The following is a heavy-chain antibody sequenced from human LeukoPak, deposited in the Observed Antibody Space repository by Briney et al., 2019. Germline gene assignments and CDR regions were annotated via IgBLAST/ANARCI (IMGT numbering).Heavy chain of an antibody. CDR2: ISDGGDNT. CDR3: AKGISGSCYSAIDN. V-gene: IGHV3-23*01. CDR1: GFTFSNYA. Sequence: GGSLRLSCAASGFTFSNYAMTWVRQAPGKGLEWVSVISDGGDNTYYADSVKDRFTISRDNSKNTLFLQMNSLRAEDTAVYYCAKGISGSCYSAIDNWRRGTLVRVSS. J-gene: IGHJ4*02. D-gene: IGHD2-15*01.